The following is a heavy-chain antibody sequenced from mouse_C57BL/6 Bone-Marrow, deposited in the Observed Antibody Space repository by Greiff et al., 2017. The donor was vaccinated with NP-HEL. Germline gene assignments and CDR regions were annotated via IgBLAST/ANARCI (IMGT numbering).Heavy chain of an antibody. V-gene: IGHV1-64*01. CDR3: ARGGLDWYFDV. Sequence: QVQLQQPGAELVKPGASVKMSCKASGYTFTSYWITWVKQRPGQGLEWIGMIHPNSGSTNYNEKFKSKATLTVDKSSSTAYMQLSSLTSEDSAVYYGARGGLDWYFDVWGTGTTVTVSS. CDR1: GYTFTSYW. J-gene: IGHJ1*03. D-gene: IGHD2-4*01. CDR2: IHPNSGST.